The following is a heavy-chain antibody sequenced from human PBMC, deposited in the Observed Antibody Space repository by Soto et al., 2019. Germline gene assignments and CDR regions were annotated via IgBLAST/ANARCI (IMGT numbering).Heavy chain of an antibody. D-gene: IGHD1-7*01. CDR1: GYTFTNSW. CDR2: IYPGDSDT. CDR3: ARDDPYNWNYRRYYGMDV. V-gene: IGHV5-51*01. J-gene: IGHJ6*02. Sequence: GESLKISCKGSGYTFTNSWIAWVRHMPGKGLEWMGIIYPGDSDTRYSPSFQGQVTFSADKSITTAYLHWNSLKASDTAVYYCARDDPYNWNYRRYYGMDVWGQGTTVTVSS.